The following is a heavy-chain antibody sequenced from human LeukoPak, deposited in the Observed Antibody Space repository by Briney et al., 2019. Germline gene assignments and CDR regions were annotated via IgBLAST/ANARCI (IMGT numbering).Heavy chain of an antibody. CDR1: GGSISYYY. CDR3: ARHESGWGGAFDI. J-gene: IGHJ3*02. CDR2: IYYSGST. V-gene: IGHV4-59*08. D-gene: IGHD3-16*01. Sequence: PSETLSLTCTVSGGSISYYYWSWIRQPPGKGLEWVGYIYYSGSTDSNPSLKSRVTISVDTSKNQFSLKLSSVTAADTAVYYCARHESGWGGAFDIWGQGTMVTVSS.